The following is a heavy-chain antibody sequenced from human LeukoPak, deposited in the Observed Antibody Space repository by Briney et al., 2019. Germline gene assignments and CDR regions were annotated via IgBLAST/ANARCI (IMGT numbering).Heavy chain of an antibody. V-gene: IGHV1-18*01. CDR1: GGTFSSYA. CDR2: ISAYNGNT. D-gene: IGHD4-17*01. Sequence: ASVKVSCKASGGTFSSYAISWVRQAPGQGLEWMGWISAYNGNTNYAQKLQGRVTMTTDTSTSTAYMELRSLRSDDTAVYYCARFASDDYGDPGWFDPWGQGTLVTVSS. CDR3: ARFASDDYGDPGWFDP. J-gene: IGHJ5*02.